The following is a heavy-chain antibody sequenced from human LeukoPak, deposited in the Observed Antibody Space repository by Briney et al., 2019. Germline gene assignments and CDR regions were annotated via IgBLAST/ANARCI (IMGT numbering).Heavy chain of an antibody. CDR1: GYTFTGYY. D-gene: IGHD4-11*01. Sequence: GASVKVSCKASGYTFTGYYMHWVRQAPGHGLEWLGWINPHSGGTNFAQKFQGRVTMTRDTSISTAYMELSRLRSDDTAVYYCAREDDDSYFFDYWGQGSLVAVSS. CDR3: AREDDDSYFFDY. J-gene: IGHJ4*02. V-gene: IGHV1-2*02. CDR2: INPHSGGT.